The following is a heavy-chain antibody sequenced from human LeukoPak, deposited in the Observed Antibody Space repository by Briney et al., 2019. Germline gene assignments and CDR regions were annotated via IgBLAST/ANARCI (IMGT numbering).Heavy chain of an antibody. V-gene: IGHV3-20*04. J-gene: IGHJ6*04. CDR2: INWNGGST. CDR3: AELGITMTGGV. Sequence: GGSLRLSCAASRFTFDDYGMSWVRQAPGKGLEWVSGINWNGGSTGYADSVKGRFTISRDNAKNSLYLQMNSLRAEDTAVYYCAELGITMTGGVWGKGTTVTISS. D-gene: IGHD3-10*02. CDR1: RFTFDDYG.